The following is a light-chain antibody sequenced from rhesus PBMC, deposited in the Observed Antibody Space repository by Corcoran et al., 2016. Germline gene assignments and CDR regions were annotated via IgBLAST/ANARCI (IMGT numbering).Light chain of an antibody. CDR3: GSWDNRGNHYI. Sequence: STGLTQAPALSVALGHTVRMTCQGVSLQTYYAAWYPQKPGQVPVLVIYGNTNRPSGIPGRFSGSWSGATGSLTITGAQAEDEADYYCGSWDNRGNHYIFGAGTRLTVL. CDR2: GNT. J-gene: IGLJ1*01. V-gene: IGLV3S11*01. CDR1: SLQTYY.